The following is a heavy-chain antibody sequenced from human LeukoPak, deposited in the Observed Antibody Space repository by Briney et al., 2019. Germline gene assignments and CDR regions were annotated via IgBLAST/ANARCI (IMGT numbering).Heavy chain of an antibody. V-gene: IGHV3-23*01. J-gene: IGHJ3*02. CDR3: AKEGPRGLAFDI. CDR1: GFTFSSYA. CDR2: ISGSGDST. Sequence: GGSLRLPCAASGFTFSSYAMSWVRQPPGKGLEWVSGISGSGDSTYYADSVKGQFAISRDNSKNTLYLQMNSLRAEDTAVYYCAKEGPRGLAFDIWGQGTMVTVSS.